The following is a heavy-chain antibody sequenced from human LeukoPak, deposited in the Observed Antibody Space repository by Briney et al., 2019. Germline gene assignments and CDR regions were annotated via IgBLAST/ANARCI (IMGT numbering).Heavy chain of an antibody. CDR3: ARAPSHRGFDY. CDR2: ISSPADTI. Sequence: GGSLRLSCAASGFTLSTYVMAWVRQTPGKGLEWVSVISSPADTIYYADFVRGRFTISRDNSKYTLYLHLNSLRVDDTAVYYCARAPSHRGFDYWGQGTLVTVSS. CDR1: GFTLSTYV. V-gene: IGHV3-23*01. J-gene: IGHJ4*02.